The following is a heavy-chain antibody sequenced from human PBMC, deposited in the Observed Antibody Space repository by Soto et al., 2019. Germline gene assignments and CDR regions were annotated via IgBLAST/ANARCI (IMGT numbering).Heavy chain of an antibody. CDR1: GFSVSGSY. D-gene: IGHD6-6*01. V-gene: IGHV3-53*01. CDR3: ARSDYSTSSYYYALDA. CDR2: MYSTGTM. Sequence: EVQLVESGGALIQPGGSLRLSCAVSGFSVSGSYMSWVRQAPGKGLEWVSGMYSTGTMKYAASVRGRFTISRDSYNDTLFLQMTNVGADDTAVYYCARSDYSTSSYYYALDAWGRGTAVTVSS. J-gene: IGHJ6*02.